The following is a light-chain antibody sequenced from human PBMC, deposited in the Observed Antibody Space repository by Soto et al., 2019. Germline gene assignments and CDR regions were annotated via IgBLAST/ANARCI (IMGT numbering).Light chain of an antibody. Sequence: CTGTSSDVGSYNLVSWYQQHPGKAPKLMIYEGSKRPSGVSNRFSGSKSGNTASLTISGLQAEDEADYYCCSYAGSSTDVVFGGGTKVTVL. CDR1: SSDVGSYNL. V-gene: IGLV2-23*01. J-gene: IGLJ2*01. CDR3: CSYAGSSTDVV. CDR2: EGS.